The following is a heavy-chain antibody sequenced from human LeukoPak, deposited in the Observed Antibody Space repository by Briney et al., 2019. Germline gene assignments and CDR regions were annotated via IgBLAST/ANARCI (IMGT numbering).Heavy chain of an antibody. J-gene: IGHJ4*02. Sequence: ASVKVSCKASGYTFTAYYMHWVRQAPGQGLEWMGWINPNSGGTNSSQKFQDGVTSTRDTSISTAYMELGSLRSDDTAIYYCARAYGSGSSYHPDYWGQGTLVTVSS. D-gene: IGHD3-10*01. CDR2: INPNSGGT. V-gene: IGHV1-2*02. CDR3: ARAYGSGSSYHPDY. CDR1: GYTFTAYY.